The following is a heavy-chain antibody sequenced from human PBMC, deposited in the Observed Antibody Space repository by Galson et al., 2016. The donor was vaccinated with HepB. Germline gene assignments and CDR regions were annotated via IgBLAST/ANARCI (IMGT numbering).Heavy chain of an antibody. CDR1: GFSLTTSGVG. V-gene: IGHV2-5*02. J-gene: IGHJ3*01. Sequence: PALVKPTQTLTLTCTFSGFSLTTSGVGVGWIRQPPEKALEWLALIYWDDDKRFSPSLKSRLSISKDTSKNQVDLVVTNVDPADTGIYYCFLFHSGLFTHKTVAFDVWGQGTMVTISS. D-gene: IGHD6-19*01. CDR2: IYWDDDK. CDR3: FLFHSGLFTHKTVAFDV.